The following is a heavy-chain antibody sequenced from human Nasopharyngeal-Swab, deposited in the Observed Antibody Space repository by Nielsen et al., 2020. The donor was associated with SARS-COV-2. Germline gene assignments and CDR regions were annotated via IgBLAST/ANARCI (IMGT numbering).Heavy chain of an antibody. CDR3: ARDLSIAAASI. Sequence: VCQAPGKGLEWVAVISYDGSNKYYADSVKGRFTISRDNSKNTLYLQMNSLRAEDTAVYYCARDLSIAAASIWGQGTLVTVSS. CDR2: ISYDGSNK. J-gene: IGHJ4*02. V-gene: IGHV3-30-3*01. D-gene: IGHD6-13*01.